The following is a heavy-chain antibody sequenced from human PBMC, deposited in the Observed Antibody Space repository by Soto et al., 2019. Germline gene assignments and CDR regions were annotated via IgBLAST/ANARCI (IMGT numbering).Heavy chain of an antibody. D-gene: IGHD4-17*01. CDR2: INPSGDGT. J-gene: IGHJ6*02. CDR3: ARVALWYDYADV. CDR1: GYTFNAFY. V-gene: IGHV1-46*02. Sequence: ASVKVSCKAFGYTFNAFYIHWVRHAPGQGLEWMGVINPSGDGTSHAQKFQARVTMTRDTSTSTVYMELSSLRSEDSGVYYGARVALWYDYADVWGQGTTVTVSS.